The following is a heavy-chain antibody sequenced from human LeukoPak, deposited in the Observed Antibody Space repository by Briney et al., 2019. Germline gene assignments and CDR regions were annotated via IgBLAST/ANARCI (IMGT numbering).Heavy chain of an antibody. Sequence: PGRSLRLSCAASGFTFSSYGMHWVRQAPGKGLEWVGCIRNKANSYTTEYAASVKGRFTISRDDSKNSLYLQMNSLKCEDTAVYYCAREWDSGSYYLGYFDYWGQGTLVTVSS. CDR3: AREWDSGSYYLGYFDY. J-gene: IGHJ4*02. CDR1: GFTFSSYG. V-gene: IGHV3-72*01. CDR2: IRNKANSYTT. D-gene: IGHD1-26*01.